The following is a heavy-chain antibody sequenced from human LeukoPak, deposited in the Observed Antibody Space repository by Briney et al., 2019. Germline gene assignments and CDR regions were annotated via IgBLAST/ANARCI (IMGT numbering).Heavy chain of an antibody. D-gene: IGHD3-10*01. Sequence: GGFLRLSCAASGFTFSSYSMNWVRQAPGKGLEWVSSISSSSSYIYYADSVKGRFTISRDNAKNSLYLQMNSLRAEDTAVYYCARDQKLLWFGESPFDYWGQGTLVTVSS. CDR2: ISSSSSYI. CDR1: GFTFSSYS. J-gene: IGHJ4*02. V-gene: IGHV3-21*01. CDR3: ARDQKLLWFGESPFDY.